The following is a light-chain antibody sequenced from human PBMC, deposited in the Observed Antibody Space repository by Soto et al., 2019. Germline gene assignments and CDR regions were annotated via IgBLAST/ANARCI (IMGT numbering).Light chain of an antibody. Sequence: QSVLTQPPSASATPGQRVTISCTGSSSNIGAGYDVHWYQQLPGTAPKLLFYGNNNRPSAVPDRFSASKSGTSASLAITGLQAEDEADYYCQSFDSSLSGYVFGTGTKPPS. J-gene: IGLJ1*01. CDR2: GNN. CDR1: SSNIGAGYD. CDR3: QSFDSSLSGYV. V-gene: IGLV1-40*01.